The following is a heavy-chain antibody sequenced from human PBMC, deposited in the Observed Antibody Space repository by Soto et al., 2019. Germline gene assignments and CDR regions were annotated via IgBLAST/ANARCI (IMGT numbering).Heavy chain of an antibody. Sequence: QVQLQQWGAGLLKPSETLSLTCTIYGGSFSSYYWSWIRQPPGKGLEWIGEINDSGSTNYNPSLKSLVTISVHTSQNQFSLRLSSVTAADTAVYYCARITWLRSVLPVDYWGQGTLVTVSS. CDR3: ARITWLRSVLPVDY. CDR1: GGSFSSYY. V-gene: IGHV4-34*01. D-gene: IGHD5-12*01. CDR2: INDSGST. J-gene: IGHJ4*02.